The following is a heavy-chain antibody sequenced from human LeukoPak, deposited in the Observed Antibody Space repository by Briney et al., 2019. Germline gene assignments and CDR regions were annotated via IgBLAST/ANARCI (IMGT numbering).Heavy chain of an antibody. D-gene: IGHD3-22*01. CDR2: IYYSGST. Sequence: SETLSLTCTVSGGSISSYYWSWIRQPPGKGLEWIGYIYYSGSTNYNPSLKSRVTISVDTSKNQFSLKLSSVTAADTAVYYCAGQEDYYDSSGYSHDAFDIWGQGTMVTVSS. V-gene: IGHV4-59*01. J-gene: IGHJ3*02. CDR3: AGQEDYYDSSGYSHDAFDI. CDR1: GGSISSYY.